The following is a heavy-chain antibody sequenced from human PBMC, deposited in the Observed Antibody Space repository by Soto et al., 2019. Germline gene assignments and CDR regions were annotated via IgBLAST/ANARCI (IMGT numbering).Heavy chain of an antibody. CDR3: AGSSGAKGHTIREGSNWLRS. CDR2: INPHGGST. CDR1: GDTYTNYY. D-gene: IGHD3-9*01. J-gene: IGHJ6*03. Sequence: VSSAAAGDTYTNYYLNWVRQAPGQGLAWMGVINPHGGSTKYAQKFQGRITMTRDTSRSTVYMELSSLRSDDTAIYYCAGSSGAKGHTIREGSNWLRSWGKGIKVTVSS. V-gene: IGHV1-46*01.